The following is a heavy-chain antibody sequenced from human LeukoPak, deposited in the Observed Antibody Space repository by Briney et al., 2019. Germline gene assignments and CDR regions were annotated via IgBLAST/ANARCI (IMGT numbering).Heavy chain of an antibody. Sequence: ASVKVSCKASGGTFSSYAISWVRQAPGQGLEWMGWISAYNGNTNYAQKLQGRVTMTTDTSTSTAYMELRSLRSDDTAVYYCARGRNYDILTGHENWFDPWGQGTLVTVSS. CDR3: ARGRNYDILTGHENWFDP. J-gene: IGHJ5*02. V-gene: IGHV1-18*01. CDR2: ISAYNGNT. CDR1: GGTFSSYA. D-gene: IGHD3-9*01.